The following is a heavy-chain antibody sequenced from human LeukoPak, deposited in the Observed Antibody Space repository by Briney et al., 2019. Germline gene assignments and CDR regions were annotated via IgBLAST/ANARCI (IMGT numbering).Heavy chain of an antibody. J-gene: IGHJ3*01. V-gene: IGHV4-39*01. Sequence: PSETLSRTCTVSGGSISSSTYYWGWIRQPPGKGLEWIGSIYYSGSTYNNPSLKSRVTIFVDTSKNQFSLKLSSVTATDTAVYYCARTYGDYDDAFDVWGQGTMVTVSS. D-gene: IGHD4-17*01. CDR3: ARTYGDYDDAFDV. CDR2: IYYSGST. CDR1: GGSISSSTYY.